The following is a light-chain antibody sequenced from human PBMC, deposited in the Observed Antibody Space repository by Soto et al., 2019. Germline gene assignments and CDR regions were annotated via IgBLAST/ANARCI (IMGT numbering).Light chain of an antibody. CDR3: QQCDSSPRT. V-gene: IGKV3-20*01. CDR1: QSFSSSY. Sequence: TQSPATLPWSTAERATLSCRASQSFSSSYLAWYQQQPGQAPRLLIYGASSRATGVPHRFSGSGSGTDFTLTISRLEPEDFAVYYCQQCDSSPRTFGLGTKVDI. J-gene: IGKJ1*01. CDR2: GAS.